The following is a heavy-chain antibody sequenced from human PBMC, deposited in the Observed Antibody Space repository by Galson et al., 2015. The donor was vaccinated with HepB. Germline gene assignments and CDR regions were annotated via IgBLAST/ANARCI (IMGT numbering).Heavy chain of an antibody. CDR2: IDWDDDK. V-gene: IGHV2-70*11. J-gene: IGHJ4*02. CDR3: ARIQSQWLPHGQETTFDY. D-gene: IGHD6-19*01. Sequence: PALVKPTQTLTLTCTFSGFSLSTSGMCVSWIRQPPGKALEWLARIDWDDDKYYSTSLKTRLTISKDTSKNQVVLTMTNMDPVDTATYYCARIQSQWLPHGQETTFDYWGQGTLVTVSS. CDR1: GFSLSTSGMC.